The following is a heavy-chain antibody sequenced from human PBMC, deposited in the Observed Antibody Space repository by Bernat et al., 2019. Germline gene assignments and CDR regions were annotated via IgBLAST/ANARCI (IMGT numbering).Heavy chain of an antibody. CDR1: GFTFSSYD. Sequence: EVQLVESGGGFVQPGGSLRLSCEASGFTFSSYDMNWVRQAPGKGLEHISIFTSSGNTIYYADSVKGRFTISRDNAKNSLYLQMNSLRADDTAIYYCARARLRLTANNWFDPWGQGTLVTVSS. D-gene: IGHD3-16*01. J-gene: IGHJ5*02. CDR2: FTSSGNTI. V-gene: IGHV3-48*03. CDR3: ARARLRLTANNWFDP.